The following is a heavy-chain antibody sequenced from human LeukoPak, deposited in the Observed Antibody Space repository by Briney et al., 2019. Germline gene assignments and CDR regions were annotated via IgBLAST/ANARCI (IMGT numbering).Heavy chain of an antibody. D-gene: IGHD6-13*01. Sequence: PSETLSLTCTVSGGSISSYYWSWIRQPPGKGLERIGYIYYSGSTNYDPSLKSRVTISVDTSKNQFSLKLSSVTAADTAVYYCARHARSSSSIDYWGQGTLVTVSS. J-gene: IGHJ4*02. CDR3: ARHARSSSSIDY. CDR2: IYYSGST. CDR1: GGSISSYY. V-gene: IGHV4-59*08.